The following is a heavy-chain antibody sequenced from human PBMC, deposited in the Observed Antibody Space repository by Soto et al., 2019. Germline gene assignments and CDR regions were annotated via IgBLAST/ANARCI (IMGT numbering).Heavy chain of an antibody. Sequence: GGSLRLSCAASGFTFSSYGMHWVRQAPGKGLEWVAVIWYDGSNKYYADSVKGRFTISRDNSKNTLYLQMNSLRAEDTAVYYCARDGLAPYYFDYWGQGTQVTVSS. CDR1: GFTFSSYG. V-gene: IGHV3-33*01. D-gene: IGHD3-9*01. CDR2: IWYDGSNK. J-gene: IGHJ4*02. CDR3: ARDGLAPYYFDY.